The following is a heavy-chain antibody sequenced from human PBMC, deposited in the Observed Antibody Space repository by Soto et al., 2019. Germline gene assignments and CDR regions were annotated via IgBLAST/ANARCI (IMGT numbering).Heavy chain of an antibody. CDR2: VTPYKADT. CDR1: GYTLTNYG. J-gene: IGHJ3*02. CDR3: ATDGPSNSGNLYSFDI. Sequence: QAQLVQSGAEVKKSGASVRVSCKASGYTLTNYGVTWVRQAPGQGLEWLGRVTPYKADTTSAQNLHGSVIMATDTSTNTAYLELRSLRSDDTAVYFCATDGPSNSGNLYSFDIWGQGTMVTVSS. V-gene: IGHV1-18*04. D-gene: IGHD5-12*01.